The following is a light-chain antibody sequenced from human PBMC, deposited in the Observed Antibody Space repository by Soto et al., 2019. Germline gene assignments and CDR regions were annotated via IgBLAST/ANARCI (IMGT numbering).Light chain of an antibody. CDR1: RSVNIY. Sequence: EIVVTQSPATVSLSQGERVTLSCRASRSVNIYVAWYQQKPGQAPRLLIYDASNRATGVPARFSGSGSGTDFTLTISSLQSEDFAVYFCQQYHIWPSWTFGQGTKVDIK. CDR2: DAS. V-gene: IGKV3-11*01. CDR3: QQYHIWPSWT. J-gene: IGKJ1*01.